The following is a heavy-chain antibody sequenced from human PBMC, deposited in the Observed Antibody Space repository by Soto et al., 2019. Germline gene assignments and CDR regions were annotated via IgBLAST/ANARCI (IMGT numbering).Heavy chain of an antibody. J-gene: IGHJ4*02. CDR3: ARDDSGFSGSHYIDYFNY. CDR2: ISPNSEKT. D-gene: IGHD1-26*01. Sequence: ASVKVSCKASGYTFSNFGISWVRQAPGEGLEWMGWISPNSEKTKIAQSFQGRVTMTTDISTSTSYLQLRSLTSEDTAVYYCARDDSGFSGSHYIDYFNYWGQGALVTVSS. CDR1: GYTFSNFG. V-gene: IGHV1-18*01.